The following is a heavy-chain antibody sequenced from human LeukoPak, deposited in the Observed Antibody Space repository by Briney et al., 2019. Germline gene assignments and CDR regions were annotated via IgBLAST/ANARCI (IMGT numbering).Heavy chain of an antibody. CDR2: IYSGGTT. Sequence: GGSLRLSCAASGFTFSDYYMSWIRQAPGKGLEWVSVIYSGGTTYYADSVKGRFTISGDNSKNTLYLQMNSLRAEDTAVYYCAIVDTAMDPWGQGTLVIVSS. CDR3: AIVDTAMDP. D-gene: IGHD5-18*01. J-gene: IGHJ5*02. CDR1: GFTFSDYY. V-gene: IGHV3-53*01.